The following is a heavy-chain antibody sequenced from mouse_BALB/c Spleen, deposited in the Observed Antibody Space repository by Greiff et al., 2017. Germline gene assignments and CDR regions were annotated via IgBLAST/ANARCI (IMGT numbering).Heavy chain of an antibody. D-gene: IGHD2-1*01. J-gene: IGHJ2*01. CDR3: TRENYGNLYYFDY. V-gene: IGHV5-6-4*01. CDR2: ISSGGSYT. Sequence: EVNLVESGGGLVKPGGSLKLSCAASGFTFSSYTMSWVRQTPEKRLEWVATISSGGSYTYYPDSVKGRFTISRDNAKNTLYLQMSSLKSEDTAMYYCTRENYGNLYYFDYWGQGTTLTVSS. CDR1: GFTFSSYT.